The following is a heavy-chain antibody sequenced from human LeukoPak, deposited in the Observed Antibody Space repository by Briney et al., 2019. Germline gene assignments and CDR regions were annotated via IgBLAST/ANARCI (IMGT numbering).Heavy chain of an antibody. D-gene: IGHD1-7*01. CDR1: GGSISSSSYY. CDR2: IYYSGST. J-gene: IGHJ6*03. CDR3: ARVADTGTTDYYYYMDV. Sequence: SETLSLTCTVSGGSISSSSYYWGWIRQPPGKGLEWIGSIYYSGSTYYNPSLKSRVTISVDTSKNQFSLKLSSVTAADTAVYYCARVADTGTTDYYYYMDVWGKGTTVTVSS. V-gene: IGHV4-39*07.